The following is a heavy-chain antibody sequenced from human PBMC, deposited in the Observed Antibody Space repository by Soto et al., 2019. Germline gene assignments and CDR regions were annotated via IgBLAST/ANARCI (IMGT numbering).Heavy chain of an antibody. Sequence: QLQLQESGPGLVKPSETLSLTCTVSGGSISSSSYYWGWIRQPPGKGLEWIGSIYYSGSTYYNPSLKSRVTISVDTSKNQFSLKLSSVTAADTAVYYCARLPRITIFGVGNWFDPWGQGTLVTVSS. CDR1: GGSISSSSYY. D-gene: IGHD3-3*01. CDR2: IYYSGST. CDR3: ARLPRITIFGVGNWFDP. V-gene: IGHV4-39*01. J-gene: IGHJ5*02.